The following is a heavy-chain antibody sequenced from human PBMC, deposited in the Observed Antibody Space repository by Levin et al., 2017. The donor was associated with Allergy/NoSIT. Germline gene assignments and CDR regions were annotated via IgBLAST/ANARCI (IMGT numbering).Heavy chain of an antibody. J-gene: IGHJ4*02. CDR3: ARATLNPGYSSGWYFDY. CDR2: ISSSSSYT. Sequence: PGGSLRLSCAASGFTFSDYYMSWIRQAPGKGLEWVSYISSSSSYTNYADSVKGRFTISRDNAKNSLYLQMNSLRAEDTAVYYCARATLNPGYSSGWYFDYWGQGTLVTVSS. CDR1: GFTFSDYY. V-gene: IGHV3-11*03. D-gene: IGHD6-19*01.